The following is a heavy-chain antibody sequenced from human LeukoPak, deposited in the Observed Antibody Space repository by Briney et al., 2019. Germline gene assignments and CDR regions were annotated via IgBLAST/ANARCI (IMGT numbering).Heavy chain of an antibody. CDR3: AKDLDYTTCGYYFDY. CDR1: GFTFSSYA. D-gene: IGHD4-11*01. J-gene: IGHJ4*02. Sequence: GGSLRLSCTASGFTFSSYAMNWVRQAPGKGLGWVSGIGAGGTFTYYADSVKGRFTISRDNSRNTLYLQMNSLRADDTAVYYCAKDLDYTTCGYYFDYWGQGTLVTVSS. CDR2: IGAGGTFT. V-gene: IGHV3-23*01.